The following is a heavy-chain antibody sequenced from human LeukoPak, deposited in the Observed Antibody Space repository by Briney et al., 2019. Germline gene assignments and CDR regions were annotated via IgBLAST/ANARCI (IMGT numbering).Heavy chain of an antibody. CDR3: ARGSTIVQRRDAFDI. V-gene: IGHV3-21*01. D-gene: IGHD5-24*01. CDR1: GFTFSIYS. J-gene: IGHJ3*02. Sequence: GGSLRLSCAASGFTFSIYSMDWVRQAPGQGLEWVSSISTTSSHIYYADSVKGRFTISRDNAKNSMYLQMSSLRAEDTGVYYCARGSTIVQRRDAFDIWGQGTMVTVSS. CDR2: ISTTSSHI.